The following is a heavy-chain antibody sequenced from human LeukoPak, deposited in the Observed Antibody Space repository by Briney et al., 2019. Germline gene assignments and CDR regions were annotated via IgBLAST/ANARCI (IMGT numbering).Heavy chain of an antibody. V-gene: IGHV4-4*07. D-gene: IGHD3-10*01. CDR2: IFTSGST. CDR1: GGSLNRSN. J-gene: IGHJ3*02. CDR3: ARVAGELLYHAFDI. Sequence: KPPETLSLTYTVFGGSLNRSNWTWIPQPACKGLKWFGRIFTSGSTNYNPSLKSRITMSVDTSRNQCALKLSAGTAADTAVYYCARVAGELLYHAFDIKGKGTMVTVSS.